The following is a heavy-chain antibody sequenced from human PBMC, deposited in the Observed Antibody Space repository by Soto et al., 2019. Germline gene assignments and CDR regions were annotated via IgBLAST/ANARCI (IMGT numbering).Heavy chain of an antibody. CDR3: ARLRLPYPYYFDY. Sequence: NPSETLSLTCTVSGGSISSGGYYWSWIRQPPGKGLEWIGYIYYSGSTNYNPSLKSRVTISVDTSKNQFSLKLSSVTAADTAVYYCARLRLPYPYYFDYWGQGTLVTVSS. V-gene: IGHV4-61*08. CDR2: IYYSGST. CDR1: GGSISSGGYY. J-gene: IGHJ4*02.